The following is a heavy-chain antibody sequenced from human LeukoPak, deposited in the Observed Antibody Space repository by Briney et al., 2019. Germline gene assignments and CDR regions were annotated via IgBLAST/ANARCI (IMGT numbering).Heavy chain of an antibody. Sequence: RASGTLSLTCAVYGGTFSGYYWSWIRQPPGKGLEWLGEISHSGSTNYGPSLESRATISVDSPKNQFSLKLSCVSAADTAVYYCARGPDVYSSSWYGGGMDVWGQGTTVTVSS. J-gene: IGHJ6*02. CDR3: ARGPDVYSSSWYGGGMDV. D-gene: IGHD6-13*01. V-gene: IGHV4-34*01. CDR2: ISHSGST. CDR1: GGTFSGYY.